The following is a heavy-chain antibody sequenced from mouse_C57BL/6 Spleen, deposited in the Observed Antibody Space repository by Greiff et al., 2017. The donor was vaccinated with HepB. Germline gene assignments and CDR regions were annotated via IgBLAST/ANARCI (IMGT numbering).Heavy chain of an antibody. CDR1: GYSFTGYY. Sequence: EVQLQQSGPELVKPGASVKISCKASGYSFTGYYMNWVKQSPEKSLEWIGEINPSTGGTTYNQKFKAKATLTVDKSSSTAYMQLKSLTSEDSAVYYCARAYGSSYRFAYWGQGTLVTVSA. D-gene: IGHD1-1*01. V-gene: IGHV1-42*01. J-gene: IGHJ3*01. CDR3: ARAYGSSYRFAY. CDR2: INPSTGGT.